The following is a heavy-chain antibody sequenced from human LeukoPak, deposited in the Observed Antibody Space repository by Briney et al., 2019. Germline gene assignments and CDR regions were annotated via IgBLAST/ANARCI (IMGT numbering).Heavy chain of an antibody. J-gene: IGHJ4*02. Sequence: ASVKVSYKASGYTFTSYYMHWVRQAPGQGLEWMGIINPSGGSTSYAQKFQGRVTMTRDTSTSTVYMELSSLRSEDTAVYYCARELTGPNVLQAPFDYWGQGTLVTVSS. D-gene: IGHD1-14*01. V-gene: IGHV1-46*01. CDR1: GYTFTSYY. CDR2: INPSGGST. CDR3: ARELTGPNVLQAPFDY.